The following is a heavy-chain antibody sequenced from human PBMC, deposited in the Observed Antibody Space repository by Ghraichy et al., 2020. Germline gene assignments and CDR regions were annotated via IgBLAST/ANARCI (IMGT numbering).Heavy chain of an antibody. J-gene: IGHJ6*02. CDR1: GFTFSSYA. V-gene: IGHV3-23*01. D-gene: IGHD3-16*01. CDR2: ISGSGGST. CDR3: EKDSRWGDYYYGMDV. Sequence: GGSLRLSCAASGFTFSSYAMSWVRQAPGKGLEWVSAISGSGGSTYYADSVKGRFTISRDNSKNTLYLQMNSLRAEDTAVYYCEKDSRWGDYYYGMDVWGQGTTVTVSS.